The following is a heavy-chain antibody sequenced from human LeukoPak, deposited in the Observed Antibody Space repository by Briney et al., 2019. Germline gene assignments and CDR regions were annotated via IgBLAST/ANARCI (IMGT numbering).Heavy chain of an antibody. CDR2: TSSSGSTI. D-gene: IGHD5-12*01. J-gene: IGHJ4*02. CDR1: GFTFSSYE. Sequence: GGSLRLSCAASGFTFSSYEMNWVRQAPGKGLEWVSYTSSSGSTIYYADSVKGRFTISRDNAKNSLYLQMNSLSAEDTAVYYCSSKIVVTTTGWLFDDWGPGSLVTVSS. V-gene: IGHV3-48*03. CDR3: SSKIVVTTTGWLFDD.